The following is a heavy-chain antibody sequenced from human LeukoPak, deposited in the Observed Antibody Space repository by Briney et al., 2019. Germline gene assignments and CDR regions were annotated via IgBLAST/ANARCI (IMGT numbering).Heavy chain of an antibody. J-gene: IGHJ3*01. CDR3: ARDRVRRSGTGGAFDL. CDR1: GYTFTSYG. Sequence: GASVKVSCKASGYTFTSYGISWVRQAPGQGLEWMGWISAYNGNTNYAQKFQGRVTMTTDTSTSTAYMELRSLRFDDTAVYFCARDRVRRSGTGGAFDLWGQGTMVIVSS. CDR2: ISAYNGNT. D-gene: IGHD2-2*01. V-gene: IGHV1-18*01.